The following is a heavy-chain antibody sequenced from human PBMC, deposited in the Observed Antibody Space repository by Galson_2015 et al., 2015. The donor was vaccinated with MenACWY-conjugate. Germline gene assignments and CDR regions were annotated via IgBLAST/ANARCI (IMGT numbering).Heavy chain of an antibody. CDR1: EFTFSDYY. V-gene: IGHV3-30*03. CDR2: ISYDGSNK. Sequence: SLRLSCAASEFTFSDYYMTWIRQAPGKGLEWVAVISYDGSNKYYADSVKGRFTISRDNSKNTLYLQMNSLRAEDTAVYYCARDWGYSYGFFDYWGQGTLVTVSS. J-gene: IGHJ4*02. D-gene: IGHD5-18*01. CDR3: ARDWGYSYGFFDY.